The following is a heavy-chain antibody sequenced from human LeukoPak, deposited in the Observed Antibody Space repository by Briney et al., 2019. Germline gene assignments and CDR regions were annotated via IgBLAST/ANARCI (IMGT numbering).Heavy chain of an antibody. CDR2: IYYSGST. Sequence: SETLSLTCTVSTGSISSYYWSWIRQPPGKGLEWIGYIYYSGSTNYNPSLKSRVTISVDTSKNQFSLKLSSVTAADTAVYYCARVVDTAMVGYYYYMDVWGKGTTVTVSS. J-gene: IGHJ6*03. V-gene: IGHV4-59*01. CDR1: TGSISSYY. D-gene: IGHD5-18*01. CDR3: ARVVDTAMVGYYYYMDV.